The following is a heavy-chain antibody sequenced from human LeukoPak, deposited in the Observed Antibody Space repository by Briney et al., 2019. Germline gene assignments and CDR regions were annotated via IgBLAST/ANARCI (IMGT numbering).Heavy chain of an antibody. CDR2: INPSDGST. Sequence: INPSDGSTSYAQKFQGRVTMTRDTSITTAYMELGSLRSEDTAVYYCARSGFGSGVSFDLWGQGTLVTVSS. V-gene: IGHV1-46*01. CDR3: ARSGFGSGVSFDL. J-gene: IGHJ5*02. D-gene: IGHD3-10*01.